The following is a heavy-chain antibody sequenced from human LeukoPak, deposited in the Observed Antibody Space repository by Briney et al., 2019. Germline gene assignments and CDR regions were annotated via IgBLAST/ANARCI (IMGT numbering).Heavy chain of an antibody. Sequence: GGSLRLSCAASGFSFSTYAMSWVRQAPGKGLEWVSAISGSGGNTYYADSVKGRFTISRDNSRNTLYLQMNSLRAEDTAVYYCAKDYGSGSYLPGYWGQGTLVTVSS. V-gene: IGHV3-23*01. D-gene: IGHD3-10*01. CDR2: ISGSGGNT. J-gene: IGHJ4*02. CDR3: AKDYGSGSYLPGY. CDR1: GFSFSTYA.